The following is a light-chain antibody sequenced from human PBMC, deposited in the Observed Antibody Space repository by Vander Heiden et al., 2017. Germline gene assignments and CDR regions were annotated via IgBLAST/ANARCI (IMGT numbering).Light chain of an antibody. CDR2: RAS. CDR1: QGISSW. Sequence: VIWVTQSPSILSASAGDRVTISCRMSQGISSWLAWYQQKPGKAPDILIYRASSLESGVPSRFSGSGSGTEFTLTISGLQSEDSATYYCQQYYSYPPTFGQGTKVEIK. V-gene: IGKV1D-8*01. J-gene: IGKJ1*01. CDR3: QQYYSYPPT.